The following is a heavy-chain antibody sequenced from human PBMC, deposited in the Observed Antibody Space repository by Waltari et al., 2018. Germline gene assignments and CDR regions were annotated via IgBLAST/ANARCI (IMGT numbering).Heavy chain of an antibody. CDR1: GASIRGNYW. CDR3: AGDRAIGLFFDY. D-gene: IGHD2-2*01. V-gene: IGHV4-4*02. CDR2: FSHSRKP. J-gene: IGHJ4*02. Sequence: QVQLHESGPGLVKPSGTLPLTRAVSGASIRGNYWWSWVRQSPEEGLEWIGQFSHSRKPHYKPSLQSRVTISVDKPKNQCSLNLNSVTAADTAVYYCAGDRAIGLFFDYWGRGTLVTVSS.